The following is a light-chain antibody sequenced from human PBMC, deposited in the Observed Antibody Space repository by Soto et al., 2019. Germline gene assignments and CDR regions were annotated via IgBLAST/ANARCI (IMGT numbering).Light chain of an antibody. V-gene: IGLV1-44*01. CDR1: SSNIGSNT. CDR2: INN. J-gene: IGLJ1*01. CDR3: AAWDDSLNCYV. Sequence: QSVLTQPPSASGTPGQSVTISCSGSSSNIGSNTVNWFQHLPGTAPKLLIYINNQRPSGVPDRFSGSKSGTSAYLAISGLQYEDEADYYCAAWDDSLNCYVFGSGKKVTV.